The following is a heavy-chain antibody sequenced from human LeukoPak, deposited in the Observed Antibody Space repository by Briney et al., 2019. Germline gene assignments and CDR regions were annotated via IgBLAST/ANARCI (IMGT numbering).Heavy chain of an antibody. Sequence: GGSLRLSCAASGFTFINYSMHSVREAPREGVGRVAGIRYDGTEKFYADSVKGRFTISRDNSQNTLFLQMNSLRAEDTAVYYCARDWGSTVTTPDYWGQGTLVTVSS. V-gene: IGHV3-33*01. J-gene: IGHJ4*02. CDR2: IRYDGTEK. CDR1: GFTFINYS. CDR3: ARDWGSTVTTPDY. D-gene: IGHD4-17*01.